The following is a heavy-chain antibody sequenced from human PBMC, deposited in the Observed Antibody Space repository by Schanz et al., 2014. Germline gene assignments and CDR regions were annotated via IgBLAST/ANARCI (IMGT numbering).Heavy chain of an antibody. V-gene: IGHV3-11*01. CDR2: ITSGSAK. CDR3: AREKRRTEVVLDH. J-gene: IGHJ4*02. CDR1: GFTFSDYY. Sequence: QVQLVDSGGDLVKPGGSLRLSCAASGFTFSDYYMSWIRQAPGKGPEWVSYITSGSAKFYADSVKGRFTISRDNAKNSLYLQMNSLRAEDTAVYYCAREKRRTEVVLDHWGQGTLVTVSS.